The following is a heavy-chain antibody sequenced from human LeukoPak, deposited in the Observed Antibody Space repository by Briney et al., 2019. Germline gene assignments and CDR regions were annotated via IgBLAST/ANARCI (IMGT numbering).Heavy chain of an antibody. CDR2: ISGSGGST. Sequence: GGSLRLSCAASGFTFSSYAMSWVRQAPGKGLEWVSAISGSGGSTYYADSVKGRFTISRDNSKNTLYLQMNSLRAEDTAVYYCAKDLKSDTAMAALGGDYWSQGTLVTVSS. J-gene: IGHJ4*02. CDR3: AKDLKSDTAMAALGGDY. CDR1: GFTFSSYA. D-gene: IGHD5-18*01. V-gene: IGHV3-23*01.